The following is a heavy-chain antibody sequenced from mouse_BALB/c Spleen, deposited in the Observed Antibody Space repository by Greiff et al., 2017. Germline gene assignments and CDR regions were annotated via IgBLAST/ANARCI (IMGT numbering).Heavy chain of an antibody. CDR1: GFSLTSYG. D-gene: IGHD2-4*01. J-gene: IGHJ4*01. Sequence: VKLVESGPGLVAPSQSLSITCTVSGFSLTSYGVHWVLQPPGKGLEWLGVIWAGGSTNYNSALMSRLSISKDNSKSQVFLKMNSLQTDDTAMYYCARDGGYDYDSDAMDYWGQGTSVTVSS. CDR3: ARDGGYDYDSDAMDY. CDR2: IWAGGST. V-gene: IGHV2-9*02.